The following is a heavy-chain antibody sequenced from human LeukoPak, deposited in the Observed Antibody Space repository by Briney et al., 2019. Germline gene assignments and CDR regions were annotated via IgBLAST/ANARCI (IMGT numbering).Heavy chain of an antibody. CDR2: IIPIFGTA. D-gene: IGHD5-18*01. J-gene: IGHJ6*03. V-gene: IGHV1-69*05. Sequence: SVKLSCKASGGTFSSYAISWVRQAPGLGLEWMGRIIPIFGTANYAQKFQGRVTITTDESTSTAYMELSSLRSEDTAVYYCARDLARGYSYGLHYMVVWGKGTAVTVSS. CDR3: ARDLARGYSYGLHYMVV. CDR1: GGTFSSYA.